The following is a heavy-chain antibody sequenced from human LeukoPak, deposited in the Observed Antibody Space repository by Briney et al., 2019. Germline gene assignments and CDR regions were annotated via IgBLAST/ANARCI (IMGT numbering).Heavy chain of an antibody. CDR2: ISGNGGNT. CDR3: ARALASAADY. D-gene: IGHD3-16*01. V-gene: IGHV3-23*01. Sequence: GGSLRLSCAASGFTFSSYAMSWVRQAPGKGLEWVSGISGNGGNTYFVDSVKGRFTISRDNAKNTLYLQMNSLRAEDTAVYYCARALASAADYWGQGTLVPVSS. J-gene: IGHJ4*02. CDR1: GFTFSSYA.